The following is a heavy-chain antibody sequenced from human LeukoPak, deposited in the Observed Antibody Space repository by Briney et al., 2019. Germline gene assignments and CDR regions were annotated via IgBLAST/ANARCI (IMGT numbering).Heavy chain of an antibody. CDR1: GFTLRNYW. V-gene: IGHV3-74*01. D-gene: IGHD6-6*01. J-gene: IGHJ4*01. CDR2: ISGDGSVT. CDR3: ARYSSSTGGASYYLDY. Sequence: PGGSLRLSCTASGFTLRNYWIHWVRQVPGKRLEWVSRISGDGSVTNYADSVQGRFTISRDNAKNTLYLQIDSLRSEDTAVYYCARYSSSTGGASYYLDYWGHGTLVTVSS.